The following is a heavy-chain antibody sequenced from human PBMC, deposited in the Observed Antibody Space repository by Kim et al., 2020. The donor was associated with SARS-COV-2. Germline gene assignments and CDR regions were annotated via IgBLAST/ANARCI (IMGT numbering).Heavy chain of an antibody. Sequence: GESLKISCKGSGYSFTSYWIGWVRQMPGKGLEWMGIIYPGDSDTRYSPSFQGQVTISADKSISTAYLQWSSLKASDTAMYYCAGSLGYSYGKESPGFDLWGRGALVTVSS. CDR1: GYSFTSYW. CDR3: AGSLGYSYGKESPGFDL. D-gene: IGHD5-18*01. J-gene: IGHJ2*01. CDR2: IYPGDSDT. V-gene: IGHV5-51*01.